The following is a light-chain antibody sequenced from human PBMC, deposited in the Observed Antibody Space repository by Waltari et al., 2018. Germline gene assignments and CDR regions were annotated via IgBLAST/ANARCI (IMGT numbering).Light chain of an antibody. V-gene: IGLV2-8*01. CDR3: SSYAGSNSFYV. J-gene: IGLJ1*01. CDR2: EVS. CDR1: SSDVGGYNF. Sequence: QSALTQPPSASGSPGQSVTISCTGTSSDVGGYNFVSWYQHHPGKAPKLMIYEVSKRPSGVPDPFSGSKAGNTASLTVSGLQTEDEADYYGSSYAGSNSFYVFGTGTKVTVL.